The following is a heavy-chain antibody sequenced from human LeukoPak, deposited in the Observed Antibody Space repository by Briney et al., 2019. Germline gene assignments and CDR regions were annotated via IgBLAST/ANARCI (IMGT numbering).Heavy chain of an antibody. Sequence: PGGSLRLSCAASGFTFSSYGMHWVRQTPGKGLEWVANIKRDGSVEYYVDSVKGRFTISRDNTKNSLHLQMNSLRAEDTAVYYCARDSNPHGSGYYFDAFDMWGQGTMVTVSS. CDR2: IKRDGSVE. CDR3: ARDSNPHGSGYYFDAFDM. CDR1: GFTFSSYG. D-gene: IGHD3-22*01. J-gene: IGHJ3*02. V-gene: IGHV3-7*01.